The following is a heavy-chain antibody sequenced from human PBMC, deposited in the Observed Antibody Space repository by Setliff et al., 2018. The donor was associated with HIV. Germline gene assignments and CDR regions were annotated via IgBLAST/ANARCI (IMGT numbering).Heavy chain of an antibody. Sequence: PSETLSLTCTVSGGSISSYYWTWIRQPLGKGLEWIGSIYDSGRPNYNPSLKSRVTISADTSKNQFSLKLSSVTAADTAVYYCARGDGSGSKGYYYYGMDVWGQGTTVTVSS. CDR1: GGSISSYY. V-gene: IGHV4-59*01. CDR2: IYDSGRP. D-gene: IGHD3-10*01. CDR3: ARGDGSGSKGYYYYGMDV. J-gene: IGHJ6*02.